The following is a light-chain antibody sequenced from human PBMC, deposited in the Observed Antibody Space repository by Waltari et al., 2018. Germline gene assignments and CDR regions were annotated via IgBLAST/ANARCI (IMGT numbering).Light chain of an antibody. CDR1: QSITSN. J-gene: IGKJ4*01. Sequence: EIVMTQSPVILSVSPGDRVTLSCRASQSITSNLAWYQQKPGQSPRLLIYGASIRATGIPARFSGSGSGTEFTLTISSLQSEDFATYYCQQSYSNPLTFGGGTKVEIK. CDR2: GAS. CDR3: QQSYSNPLT. V-gene: IGKV3-15*01.